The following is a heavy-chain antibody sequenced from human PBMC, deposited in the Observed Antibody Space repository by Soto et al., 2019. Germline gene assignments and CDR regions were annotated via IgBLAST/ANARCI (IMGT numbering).Heavy chain of an antibody. V-gene: IGHV3-11*01. CDR2: ISSSGSTI. D-gene: IGHD6-13*01. J-gene: IGHJ5*02. CDR3: ATEDSSSWYDWFDP. CDR1: GFTFSDYY. Sequence: PGGSLRLSCAASGFTFSDYYMSWIRQAPGKGLEWVSYISSSGSTIYYADSVKGRFTISRDNAKNSLYLQMNSLRAEDTAVYYCATEDSSSWYDWFDPWGQGTLVTVSS.